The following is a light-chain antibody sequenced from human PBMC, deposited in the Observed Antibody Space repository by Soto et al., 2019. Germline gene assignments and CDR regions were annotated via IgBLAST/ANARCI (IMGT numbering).Light chain of an antibody. V-gene: IGLV1-40*01. Sequence: QPVLTQPPSVSGAPGQRVTISCTGSSSNIGADDDVHWYRQLPGTAPKLLIYGNSIRPSGVPDRFSGSKSGTSASLAITGLQAEDEADYSCQSYDSSLSGSVFGGGTKLTVL. CDR2: GNS. J-gene: IGLJ3*02. CDR3: QSYDSSLSGSV. CDR1: SSNIGADDD.